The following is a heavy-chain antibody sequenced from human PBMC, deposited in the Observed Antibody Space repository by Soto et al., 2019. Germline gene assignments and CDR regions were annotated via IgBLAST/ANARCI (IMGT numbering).Heavy chain of an antibody. CDR1: GYTFTNYY. D-gene: IGHD4-4*01. V-gene: IGHV1-46*01. CDR3: ARDLAGLTTVLYFYGMDV. J-gene: IGHJ6*02. Sequence: ASLKVSCKASGYTFTNYYIYWVRQAPGQGLEWMGIINSGGGSTSYAQKFQGRVTMTRDTSTSTVYMELSSLRSEDTAVYYCARDLAGLTTVLYFYGMDVWGQ. CDR2: INSGGGST.